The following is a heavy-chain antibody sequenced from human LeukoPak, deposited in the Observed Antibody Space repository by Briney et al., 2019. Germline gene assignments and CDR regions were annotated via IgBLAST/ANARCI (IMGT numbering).Heavy chain of an antibody. J-gene: IGHJ5*02. Sequence: PGGSLRLSCAASGFTFSSYSMNWVRQAPGKGLEWVTYINSSGSNKYYVDSVKGRFSISRDNAKNSLYLQMNSLRAEDLAVYYWARDGGTVRYEAPSWFDPWGQGTLVTVSS. CDR1: GFTFSSYS. CDR3: ARDGGTVRYEAPSWFDP. V-gene: IGHV3-48*01. CDR2: INSSGSNK. D-gene: IGHD1/OR15-1a*01.